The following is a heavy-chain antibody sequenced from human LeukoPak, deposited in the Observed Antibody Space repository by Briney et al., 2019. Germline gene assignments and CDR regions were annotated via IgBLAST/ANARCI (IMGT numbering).Heavy chain of an antibody. V-gene: IGHV4-34*01. D-gene: IGHD5-24*01. CDR1: GGSFSGYY. CDR3: ARENGCNAFDY. CDR2: INHSGGT. J-gene: IGHJ4*02. Sequence: SETLSLTCAVYGGSFSGYYWSWIRQPPGKGLEWIGEINHSGGTNYNPSLKSRVTISVDTSKNQFSLKLSSVTAADTAVYYCARENGCNAFDYWGQGTLVTVSS.